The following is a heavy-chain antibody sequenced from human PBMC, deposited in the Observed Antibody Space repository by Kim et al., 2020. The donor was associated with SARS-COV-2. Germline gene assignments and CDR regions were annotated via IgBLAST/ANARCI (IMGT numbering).Heavy chain of an antibody. V-gene: IGHV3-73*01. Sequence: GGSLRLYCAASGFTFSDSAIHWVRQASGKGLEWVGRIRSKANTYATAYAASVKGRLTISRDDSKNTAYLQMNSLKTEDTAVYFCTRVPGTPFAFWDAFD. CDR3: TRVPGTPFAFWDAFD. J-gene: IGHJ3*02. D-gene: IGHD1-1*01. CDR2: IRSKANTYAT. CDR1: GFTFSDSA.